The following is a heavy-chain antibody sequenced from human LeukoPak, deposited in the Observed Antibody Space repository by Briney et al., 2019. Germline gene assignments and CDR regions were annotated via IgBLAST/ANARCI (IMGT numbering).Heavy chain of an antibody. D-gene: IGHD1-14*01. CDR2: ISYDGSNK. V-gene: IGHV3-30*04. J-gene: IGHJ6*03. Sequence: GRSLRLSCAASGFTFSSYAMHWVRQAPGKGLEWVAVISYDGSNKYYADSVKGRFTISRDNSKNTLYLQMNSLRAEDTAVYYCATDNHYYMDVWGKGTTVTVSS. CDR1: GFTFSSYA. CDR3: ATDNHYYMDV.